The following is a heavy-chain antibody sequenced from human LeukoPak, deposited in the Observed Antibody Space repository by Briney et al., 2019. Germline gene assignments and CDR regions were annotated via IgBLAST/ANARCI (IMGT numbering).Heavy chain of an antibody. D-gene: IGHD6-13*01. CDR1: GGSISGYY. J-gene: IGHJ3*01. Sequence: SETLSLSCTVSGGSISGYYWNWIRQPAGKGLEWIGRIYTSGSTNYTPSLKSRVTISVDKSKNQFSLKLSPVAAADTAVYYCARDPDSSSWYYAFELWSQGTMVTVSS. V-gene: IGHV4-4*07. CDR3: ARDPDSSSWYYAFEL. CDR2: IYTSGST.